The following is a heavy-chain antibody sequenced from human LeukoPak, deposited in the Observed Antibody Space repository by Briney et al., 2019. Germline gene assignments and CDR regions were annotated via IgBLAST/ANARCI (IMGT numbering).Heavy chain of an antibody. CDR2: INHSGST. D-gene: IGHD6-13*01. V-gene: IGHV4-34*01. CDR1: GGSISSYY. CDR3: ARRGSSWYWGDFDY. Sequence: SETLSLTCTVSGGSISSYYWSWIRQPPGKGLEWIGEINHSGSTNYNPSLKSRVTISVDTSKNQFSLKLSSVTAADTAVYYCARRGSSWYWGDFDYWGQGTLVTVSS. J-gene: IGHJ4*02.